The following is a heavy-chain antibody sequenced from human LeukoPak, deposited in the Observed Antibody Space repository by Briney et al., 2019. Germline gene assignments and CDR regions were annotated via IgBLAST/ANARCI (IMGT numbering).Heavy chain of an antibody. CDR1: GFTFSTYA. CDR2: ISRSGSST. Sequence: GGSLRLSCAASGFTFSTYAMTWVRQAPGKGLECVSVISRSGSSTHYADSVKGRFTISRDNSKNMLYLQMNSLRAEDTAIYYCTKKRLYRLGFYYGIDVWGQGTTVTVSS. V-gene: IGHV3-23*01. J-gene: IGHJ6*02. D-gene: IGHD4-17*01. CDR3: TKKRLYRLGFYYGIDV.